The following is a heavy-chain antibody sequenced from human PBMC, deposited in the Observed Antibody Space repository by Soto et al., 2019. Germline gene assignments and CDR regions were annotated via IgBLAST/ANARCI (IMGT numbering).Heavy chain of an antibody. J-gene: IGHJ4*02. V-gene: IGHV3-7*01. CDR3: ARDVGWAEHLFCDY. CDR2: IKQDGSEK. CDR1: GFTFSSYW. D-gene: IGHD1-26*01. Sequence: GGSLRLSCAASGFTFSSYWMSWVRQAPGKGLEWVANIKQDGSEKYYVDSVKGRFTISRDNAKNSLYLQMNSLRAEDTAVYYCARDVGWAEHLFCDYWGQGTLVTVSS.